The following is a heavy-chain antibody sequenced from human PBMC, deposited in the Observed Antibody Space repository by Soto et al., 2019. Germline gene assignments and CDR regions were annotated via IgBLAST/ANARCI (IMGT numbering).Heavy chain of an antibody. J-gene: IGHJ6*02. CDR1: GFTFSSYA. D-gene: IGHD3-16*01. V-gene: IGHV3-23*01. CDR3: AKVRPSLGGTGRGGMDV. Sequence: EVQLLESGGGLVQPGGSLRLSCAASGFTFSSYAMSWVRQAPGKGLEWAPAISGSGSSTYFANSMEGRFTVSRDNAKETLYLQMISLRAEDTAVYYCAKVRPSLGGTGRGGMDVWGQGTTVTVSS. CDR2: ISGSGSST.